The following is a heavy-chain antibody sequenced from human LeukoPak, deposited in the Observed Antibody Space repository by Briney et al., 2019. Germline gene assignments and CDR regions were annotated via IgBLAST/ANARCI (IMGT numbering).Heavy chain of an antibody. D-gene: IGHD3-22*01. CDR2: INSDGSST. CDR3: TRIFYYGTRGYYPDF. V-gene: IGHV3-74*01. J-gene: IGHJ4*02. CDR1: GFTFSSYW. Sequence: GGSLRLSCAASGFTFSSYWMHWVRQAPGKGLVWVSRINSDGSSTIHADSVKGRFTISRDNAKNSLYLQMNSLTTEDTAVYYCTRIFYYGTRGYYPDFWGQGTLVTVSS.